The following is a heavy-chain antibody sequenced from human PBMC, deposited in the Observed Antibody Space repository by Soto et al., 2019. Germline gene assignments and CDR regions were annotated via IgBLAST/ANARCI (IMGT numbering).Heavy chain of an antibody. D-gene: IGHD2-2*01. CDR2: INHSGST. Sequence: SETLSLTCAVSGGSFSGCYWSWIRQPPGKGLEWIGEINHSGSTNYNPSLKSRVTISVDTSKNQFSLKLSSVTAADTAVYYCAREVVVPAASYNRFDYWCQGTLVTVSS. CDR3: AREVVVPAASYNRFDY. V-gene: IGHV4-34*01. CDR1: GGSFSGCY. J-gene: IGHJ4*02.